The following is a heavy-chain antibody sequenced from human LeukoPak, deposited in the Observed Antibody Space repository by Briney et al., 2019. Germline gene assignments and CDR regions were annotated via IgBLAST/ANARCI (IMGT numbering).Heavy chain of an antibody. CDR3: AKEYSGSVGSFQY. V-gene: IGHV4-4*09. J-gene: IGHJ4*01. Sequence: SETLSLTCTVSGGSIADYYWSWFRQPPGEGLEWIASIHLSLGTAYNPSLKSRVTISADTSKNQFSLKLSSVTAADAASYYCAKEYSGSVGSFQYWGHGSLVTVSS. D-gene: IGHD1-26*01. CDR1: GGSIADYY. CDR2: IHLSLGT.